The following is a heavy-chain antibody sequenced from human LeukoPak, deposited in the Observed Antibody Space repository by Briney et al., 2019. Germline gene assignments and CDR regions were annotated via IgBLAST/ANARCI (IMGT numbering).Heavy chain of an antibody. CDR3: ARTGYSSSWYGFVDAFDI. V-gene: IGHV4-4*08. Sequence: PSETLSLTCTVSGGSISSYYWNWIRQPPGKGLEWIGYIYTSGSTNYNPSLKSRVTISVDTSKNQFSLKLSSVTAADTAVYYCARTGYSSSWYGFVDAFDIWGQGTMVTVSS. D-gene: IGHD6-13*01. J-gene: IGHJ3*02. CDR2: IYTSGST. CDR1: GGSISSYY.